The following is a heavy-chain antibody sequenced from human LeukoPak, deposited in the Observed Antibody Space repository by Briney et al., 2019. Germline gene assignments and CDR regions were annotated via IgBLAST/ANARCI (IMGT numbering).Heavy chain of an antibody. D-gene: IGHD5-18*01. V-gene: IGHV3-73*01. CDR2: IRSKANSYAT. Sequence: AGGSLRLSCAASGFTFSGSAMHWVRQASGKGLEWVGRIRSKANSYATAYAASVKGRFTISRDNSKNTLYLQMNSLRAEDTAVYYCARDRRDTAMVDYFDYWGQGTLVTVSS. CDR1: GFTFSGSA. CDR3: ARDRRDTAMVDYFDY. J-gene: IGHJ4*02.